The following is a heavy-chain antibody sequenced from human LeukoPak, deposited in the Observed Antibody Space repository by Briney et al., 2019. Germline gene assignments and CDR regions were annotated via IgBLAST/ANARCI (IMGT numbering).Heavy chain of an antibody. V-gene: IGHV5-51*01. D-gene: IGHD3-16*02. Sequence: KSGESLKISCKGSGYSFTSYWIGWVRQMPGKGLEWMGIIYPGDSDTRYSPSFQGQVTISADKSISTAYLQWSSLKASDTAMYYCARGGQSTPSGVSWGSYRYGSQPDYWGQGTLVTVSS. CDR1: GYSFTSYW. CDR3: ARGGQSTPSGVSWGSYRYGSQPDY. CDR2: IYPGDSDT. J-gene: IGHJ4*02.